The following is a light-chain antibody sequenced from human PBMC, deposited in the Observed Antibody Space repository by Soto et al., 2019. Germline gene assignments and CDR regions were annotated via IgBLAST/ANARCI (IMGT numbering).Light chain of an antibody. CDR1: QSVSSY. J-gene: IGKJ1*01. Sequence: EMVMTQSPATLSVSPGERATLSCRASQSVSSYLAWYQQKPGQPPRLLIYVASTRAAGIPARFSGSGAGTEFTLPISSLQSEDFAVYSCQQYKDWPPRFGQGTKVDIK. CDR2: VAS. V-gene: IGKV3-15*01. CDR3: QQYKDWPPR.